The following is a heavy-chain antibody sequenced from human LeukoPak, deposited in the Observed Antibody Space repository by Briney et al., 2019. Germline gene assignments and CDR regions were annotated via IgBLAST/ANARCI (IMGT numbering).Heavy chain of an antibody. Sequence: PGGSLRLSCAASGSTFSSYAMSWVRQAPGKGLEWVSAISGSGGSTYYADSVKGRFTISRDNSKNTLYLQMNSLRAEDTAVYYCAKTFDSSGWYPFRYWGQGTLVTVSS. CDR1: GSTFSSYA. D-gene: IGHD6-19*01. CDR2: ISGSGGST. V-gene: IGHV3-23*01. CDR3: AKTFDSSGWYPFRY. J-gene: IGHJ4*02.